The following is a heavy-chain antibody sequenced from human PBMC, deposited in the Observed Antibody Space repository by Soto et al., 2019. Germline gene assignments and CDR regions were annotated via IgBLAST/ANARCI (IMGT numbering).Heavy chain of an antibody. D-gene: IGHD2-8*01. CDR3: ARDLYPLAYYFDF. CDR1: GYTFTNHG. CDR2: ISGHNGNT. Sequence: ASLKVSCKASGYTFTNHGISWVRQAPGQGLEWLGWISGHNGNTKYAQRLKGRVTMTADTSTSTAYMELRSLRSDDTAVYYCARDLYPLAYYFDFWGQGTLVTVSS. J-gene: IGHJ4*02. V-gene: IGHV1-18*04.